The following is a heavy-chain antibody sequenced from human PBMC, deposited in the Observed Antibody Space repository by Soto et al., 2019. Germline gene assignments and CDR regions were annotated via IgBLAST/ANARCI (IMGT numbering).Heavy chain of an antibody. CDR2: IKQDGSEK. J-gene: IGHJ4*02. D-gene: IGHD2-21*01. CDR1: GFTFSSYW. Sequence: HLVESGGGLVQPGGSLRLSCAASGFTFSSYWMSWVRQAPGKGLEWVANIKQDGSEKNYVVSVKGRFTISRNNAKNSVSLQMNSLRAEDTAVYYCASSYCSGDCYLDYWGQGTLVTVSS. CDR3: ASSYCSGDCYLDY. V-gene: IGHV3-7*01.